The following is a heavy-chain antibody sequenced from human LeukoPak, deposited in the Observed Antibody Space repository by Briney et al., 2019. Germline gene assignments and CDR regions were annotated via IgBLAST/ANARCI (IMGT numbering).Heavy chain of an antibody. J-gene: IGHJ3*02. CDR2: IYPGDSDT. Sequence: GESLKISCKGSGYSFTSYWIGWVRQMPGKGLEWMGIIYPGDSDTRYSPSFQGQVTISADKSISTAYLQWCSLKASDTAMYYCARHLRQWLVPDAFDIWGQGTMVTVSS. CDR3: ARHLRQWLVPDAFDI. D-gene: IGHD6-19*01. CDR1: GYSFTSYW. V-gene: IGHV5-51*01.